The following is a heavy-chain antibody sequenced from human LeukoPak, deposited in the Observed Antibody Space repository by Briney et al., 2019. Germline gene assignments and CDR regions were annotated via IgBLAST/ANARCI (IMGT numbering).Heavy chain of an antibody. D-gene: IGHD3-10*01. CDR2: IYYSGST. V-gene: IGHV4-39*07. Sequence: PSETLSLTCTVSGGSISSSSYYWGWIRQPPGKGLEWIGSIYYSGSTYYNPSLKSRVTISVDTSKNQFSLKLSSVTAADTAVYYCARILLWFGELSNWFDPWGQGTLVTVSS. J-gene: IGHJ5*02. CDR1: GGSISSSSYY. CDR3: ARILLWFGELSNWFDP.